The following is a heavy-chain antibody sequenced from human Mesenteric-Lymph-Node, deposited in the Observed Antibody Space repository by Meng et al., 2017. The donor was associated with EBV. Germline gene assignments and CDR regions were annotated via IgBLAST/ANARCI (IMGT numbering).Heavy chain of an antibody. CDR1: GYTFINYD. D-gene: IGHD4-23*01. J-gene: IGHJ4*02. CDR3: VRAFYGGNSDF. CDR2: MNPNSGNT. Sequence: VPLVQSGAGVKKPGASVNVSCKASGYTFINYDINWVRQAPGRGLEWMGWMNPNSGNTAYAQKFQGRVSMTRSTSITTAYMELTGLRSDDTAVYYCVRAFYGGNSDFWGQGTLVTVSS. V-gene: IGHV1-8*01.